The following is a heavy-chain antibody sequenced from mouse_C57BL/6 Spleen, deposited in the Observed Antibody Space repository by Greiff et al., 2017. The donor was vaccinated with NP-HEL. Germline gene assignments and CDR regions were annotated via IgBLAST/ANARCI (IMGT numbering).Heavy chain of an antibody. Sequence: DVKLQESGPELVKPGDSVKISCKASGYSFTGYFMNWVMQSHGKSLEWIGRINPYNGDTFYNQKFKGKATLTVDKSSSTAHMELRSLTSEDSAVYYCARWSITTVVVDVWGTGTTVTVSS. CDR2: INPYNGDT. J-gene: IGHJ1*03. V-gene: IGHV1-20*01. CDR3: ARWSITTVVVDV. D-gene: IGHD1-1*01. CDR1: GYSFTGYF.